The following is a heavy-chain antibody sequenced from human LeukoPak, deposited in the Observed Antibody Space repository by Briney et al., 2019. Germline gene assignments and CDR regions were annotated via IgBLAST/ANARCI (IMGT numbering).Heavy chain of an antibody. V-gene: IGHV4-34*01. Sequence: PSETLSLTCAVYGGPFSGYYWSWIRQPPGKGLEWIGEINHSGSTNYNPSLKSRVTISVDTSKNQFSLKLSSVTAADTAVYYCARVRLGYCSGGSCYSSWFDPWGQGTLVTVSS. CDR3: ARVRLGYCSGGSCYSSWFDP. CDR2: INHSGST. J-gene: IGHJ5*02. CDR1: GGPFSGYY. D-gene: IGHD2-15*01.